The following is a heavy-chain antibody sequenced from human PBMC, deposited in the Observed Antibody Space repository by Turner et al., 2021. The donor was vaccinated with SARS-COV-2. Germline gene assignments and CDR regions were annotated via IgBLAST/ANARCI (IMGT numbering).Heavy chain of an antibody. D-gene: IGHD5-12*01. CDR3: AKDEGVFTGYGNFDY. V-gene: IGHV3-23*01. CDR1: GFSFSNYD. Sequence: VQLLDSGGGVVQPWASLRLSCAASGFSFSNYDMSWLRQAPEKGPEWVTSINNRGDSTFCADSVKGRFTNTRDNSKKTHFIQMTSLRAEDTAVYYCAKDEGVFTGYGNFDYWGQGTLVTVSS. J-gene: IGHJ4*02. CDR2: INNRGDST.